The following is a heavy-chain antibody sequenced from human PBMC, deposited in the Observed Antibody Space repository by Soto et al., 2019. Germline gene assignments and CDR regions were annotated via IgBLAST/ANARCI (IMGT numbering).Heavy chain of an antibody. V-gene: IGHV4-61*01. Sequence: SETLSLTGTVGGGAVSSGSYYWSWIRQPPGKGLEWIGYIYYSGSTNYNPSLKSRVTISVDTSKNQFSLKLSSVTAADTAVYYCASTYYYDSSGLGDYYYYGMDVWGQGTTVTVSS. CDR3: ASTYYYDSSGLGDYYYYGMDV. J-gene: IGHJ6*02. CDR1: GGAVSSGSYY. CDR2: IYYSGST. D-gene: IGHD3-22*01.